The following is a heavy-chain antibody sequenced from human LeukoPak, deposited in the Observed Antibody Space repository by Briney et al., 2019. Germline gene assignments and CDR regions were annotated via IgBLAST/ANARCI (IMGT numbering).Heavy chain of an antibody. Sequence: ASVNVSCKASGYTVTDYYLHWVRQAPGHGPEGMAWINPNSADTNYGQNFQGRVTLTRDTSINTDYMELRSLTSDDTAVYYCARGSRVGAATKYAFAIWGQGTVVTVSS. J-gene: IGHJ3*02. V-gene: IGHV1-2*02. CDR3: ARGSRVGAATKYAFAI. CDR1: GYTVTDYY. CDR2: INPNSADT. D-gene: IGHD1-26*01.